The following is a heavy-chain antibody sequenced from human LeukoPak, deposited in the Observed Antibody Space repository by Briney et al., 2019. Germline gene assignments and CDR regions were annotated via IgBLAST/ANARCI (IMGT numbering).Heavy chain of an antibody. CDR1: GYTFTCYY. CDR2: INPNSGGT. Sequence: GASVKVSCKASGYTFTCYYMHWVRQAPGQGLEWMGWINPNSGGTNYAQKFQGRVTMTRDTSISTAYMELSRLRSDDTAVYYCARDREWPPYYFDYWGQGTLVTVSS. CDR3: ARDREWPPYYFDY. D-gene: IGHD2-8*01. V-gene: IGHV1-2*02. J-gene: IGHJ4*02.